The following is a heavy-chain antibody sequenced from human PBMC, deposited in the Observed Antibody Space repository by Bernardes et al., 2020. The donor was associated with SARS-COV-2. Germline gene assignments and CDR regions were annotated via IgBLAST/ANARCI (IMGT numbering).Heavy chain of an antibody. CDR2: IYYSGSS. D-gene: IGHD2-21*02. V-gene: IGHV4-59*01. J-gene: IGHJ2*01. Sequence: SETLSLTCIVSGGSISPDYWNWVRQSPGKGLEWIASIYYSGSSSYKPSLTSRVTISVDTSKNQFSLKLTSVTAADTAVYYCARSAKTPLVVSAIQDPYAYFVLCGRGTPVTV. CDR3: ARSAKTPLVVSAIQDPYAYFVL. CDR1: GGSISPDY.